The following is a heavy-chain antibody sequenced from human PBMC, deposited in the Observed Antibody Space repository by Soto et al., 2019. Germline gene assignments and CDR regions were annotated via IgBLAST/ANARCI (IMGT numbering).Heavy chain of an antibody. J-gene: IGHJ4*02. Sequence: SETLSLTCTVSGGSISSHYWSWIRQPPGKGLEWIGYIYYSGSTNYNPSLKSRVTISVDTSKNQFSLKLSSVTAADTAVYYCARLSATGDYYFDYWGQGTLVTVSS. CDR3: ARLSATGDYYFDY. CDR2: IYYSGST. V-gene: IGHV4-59*08. CDR1: GGSISSHY. D-gene: IGHD6-13*01.